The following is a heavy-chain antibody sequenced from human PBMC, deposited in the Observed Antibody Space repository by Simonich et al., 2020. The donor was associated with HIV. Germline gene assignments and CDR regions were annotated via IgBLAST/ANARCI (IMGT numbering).Heavy chain of an antibody. CDR2: INHSGST. CDR3: ARGFYQRLYYFDY. Sequence: QVQLQQWGAGLLKPSETLSLTCAVYGGSFRGYYWSCIRQPPGKGLEWIGEINHSGSTNYNPSLKSRVTISVDTSKNQFSLKLSSVTAADTAVYYCARGFYQRLYYFDYWGQGTLVTVSS. J-gene: IGHJ4*02. D-gene: IGHD2-2*01. CDR1: GGSFRGYY. V-gene: IGHV4-34*01.